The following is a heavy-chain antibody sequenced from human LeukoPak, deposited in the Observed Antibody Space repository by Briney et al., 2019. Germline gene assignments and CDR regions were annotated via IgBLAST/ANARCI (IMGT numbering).Heavy chain of an antibody. CDR1: GFTFDDYA. CDR3: ATLPGDEDY. Sequence: GGSLRLSCAASGFTFDDYAMHWVRQAPGKGLEWVSGISWNSGSIGYADSVKGRFTISRDNAKNSLYLQMNSLRAEDTAVYYCATLPGDEDYWGQGTLVTVSS. J-gene: IGHJ4*02. D-gene: IGHD1-14*01. V-gene: IGHV3-9*01. CDR2: ISWNSGSI.